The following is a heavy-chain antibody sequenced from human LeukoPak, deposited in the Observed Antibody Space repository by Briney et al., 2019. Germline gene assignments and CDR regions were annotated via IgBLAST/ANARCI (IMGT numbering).Heavy chain of an antibody. Sequence: GRSLRLSCAASGFTFNSYGIHWVRQAPGKGLEWVAFIWYDGSNKYYADSGKGRFTISRDNSKNTLYLQMNSLRAEDTAVYYCARARTTRGFDYWGQGTLVTVSS. J-gene: IGHJ4*02. CDR3: ARARTTRGFDY. CDR1: GFTFNSYG. V-gene: IGHV3-33*01. D-gene: IGHD4-17*01. CDR2: IWYDGSNK.